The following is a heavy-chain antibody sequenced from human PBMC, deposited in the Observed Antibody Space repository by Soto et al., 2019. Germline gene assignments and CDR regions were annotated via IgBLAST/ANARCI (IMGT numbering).Heavy chain of an antibody. J-gene: IGHJ5*02. CDR2: IFPSDSDT. CDR1: GYRFTSYW. CDR3: ARKDKSGYFNWFDP. D-gene: IGHD3-22*01. V-gene: IGHV5-51*01. Sequence: GESLKISCRTSGYRFTSYWIAWVRQMSGKGLEWMGIIFPSDSDTRYSPSFQGQVTISADRSTGTVFLQWASLKASDTAVYFCARKDKSGYFNWFDPWGQGTLVTVSS.